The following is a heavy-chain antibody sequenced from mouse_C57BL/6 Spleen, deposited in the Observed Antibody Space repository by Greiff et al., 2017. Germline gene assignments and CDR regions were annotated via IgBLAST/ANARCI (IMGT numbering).Heavy chain of an antibody. Sequence: EVKLQESGPGLVKPSQSLSLTCSVTGYSITSGYYWNWIRQFPGNKLEWMGYISYDGSNNYNPSLKNRISITRDTSKNQFFLKLNSVTTEDTATYYCAHIYDGYYGGYFDVWGTGTTVTVSS. CDR2: ISYDGSN. CDR3: AHIYDGYYGGYFDV. V-gene: IGHV3-6*01. D-gene: IGHD2-3*01. J-gene: IGHJ1*03. CDR1: GYSITSGYY.